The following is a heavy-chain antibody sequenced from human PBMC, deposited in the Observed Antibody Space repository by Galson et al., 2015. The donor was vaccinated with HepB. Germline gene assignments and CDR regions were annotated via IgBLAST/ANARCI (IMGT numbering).Heavy chain of an antibody. CDR1: GFTFSSYA. CDR3: AKDRMSFYCSCTSCYDPEQDYFDY. D-gene: IGHD2-2*01. Sequence: SLRLSCAASGFTFSSYAMSWVRQAPGKGLEWVSAISGSGGSTYYADSVKGRFTISRDNSKNTLYLQMNSLRAEDTAVYYCAKDRMSFYCSCTSCYDPEQDYFDYWGQGTLVTVSS. J-gene: IGHJ4*02. V-gene: IGHV3-23*01. CDR2: ISGSGGST.